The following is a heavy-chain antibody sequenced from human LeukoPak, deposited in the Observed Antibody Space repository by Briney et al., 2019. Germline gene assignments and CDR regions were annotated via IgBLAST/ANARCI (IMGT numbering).Heavy chain of an antibody. CDR2: INPSGGST. Sequence: ASVKVSCKASGYSFTSYYMHWVRQAPGQGLEWMGIINPSGGSTTYAQKFQGRVTMTRDTSTTTVYMELSSLRSEDTAVYYCARGYGSPFTFDRWGQGTLVTVSS. D-gene: IGHD1-1*01. CDR3: ARGYGSPFTFDR. CDR1: GYSFTSYY. J-gene: IGHJ4*02. V-gene: IGHV1-46*03.